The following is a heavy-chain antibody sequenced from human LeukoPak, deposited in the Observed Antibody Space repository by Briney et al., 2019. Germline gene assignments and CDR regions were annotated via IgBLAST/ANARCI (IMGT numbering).Heavy chain of an antibody. J-gene: IGHJ4*02. CDR3: AKDTSSAWYFFDY. D-gene: IGHD6-19*01. CDR1: GFTFSSYA. Sequence: GGPLRLSCEASGFTFSSYAMSWVRQAPGKGLEWVSANSGSGGSTYYADSVKGRFTISRDDSKNTLYLQMNSLRPEDTAVYFCAKDTSSAWYFFDYWGQGTLVTVSS. V-gene: IGHV3-23*01. CDR2: NSGSGGST.